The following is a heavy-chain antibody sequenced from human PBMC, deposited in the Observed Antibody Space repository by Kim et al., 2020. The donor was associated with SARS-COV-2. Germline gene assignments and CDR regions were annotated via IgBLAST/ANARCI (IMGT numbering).Heavy chain of an antibody. D-gene: IGHD3-22*01. Sequence: SETLSLTCAVYGGSFSGYYWSWIRQPPGKGLEWIGEINHSGSTNYNPSLKSRVTISVDTSKNQFSLKLSSVTAADTAVYYCARAPTYYYDSSGYSEIYY. V-gene: IGHV4-34*01. CDR1: GGSFSGYY. J-gene: IGHJ6*01. CDR2: INHSGST. CDR3: ARAPTYYYDSSGYSEIYY.